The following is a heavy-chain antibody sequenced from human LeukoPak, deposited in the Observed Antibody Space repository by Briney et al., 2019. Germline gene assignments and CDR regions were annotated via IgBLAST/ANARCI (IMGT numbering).Heavy chain of an antibody. D-gene: IGHD2-2*01. J-gene: IGHJ4*02. Sequence: ASVKVSCKASGHTFTGYYMHWVRQAPGQGLEWMGRINPNSGGTNYAQKFQGRVTMTRDTSISTAYMELSRLRSDDTAVYYCARGADCTSTSCKFDYWGQGTLVTVSS. CDR1: GHTFTGYY. CDR3: ARGADCTSTSCKFDY. V-gene: IGHV1-2*06. CDR2: INPNSGGT.